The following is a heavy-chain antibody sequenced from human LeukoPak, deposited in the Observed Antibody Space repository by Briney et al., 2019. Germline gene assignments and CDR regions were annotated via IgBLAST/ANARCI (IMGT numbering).Heavy chain of an antibody. J-gene: IGHJ4*02. V-gene: IGHV4-38-2*01. CDR1: GHSLSSGYD. CDR2: IYHSDRI. D-gene: IGHD3-22*01. CDR3: VGQHDTNGYYFY. Sequence: LETLSLTCAVKGHSLSSGYDWGCIRPPPGKGVEWLASIYHSDRINDNPSLTSPGTRRVDTPNNRCSRQLASVTAADTAVYYCVGQHDTNGYYFYWGQGALVTVSS.